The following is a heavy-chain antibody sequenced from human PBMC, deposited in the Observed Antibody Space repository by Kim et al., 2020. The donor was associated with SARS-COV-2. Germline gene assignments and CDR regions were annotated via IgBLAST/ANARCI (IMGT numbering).Heavy chain of an antibody. J-gene: IGHJ5*02. CDR1: GGSISSSSYY. Sequence: SETLSLTCTVSGGSISSSSYYWGWIRQPPGKGLEWIGSIYYSGSTYYNPSLKSRVTISVDTSKNQFSLKLSSVTAADTAVYYCARRMFEYYDIFFQRRMRFDPWGQGTLVTVSS. CDR2: IYYSGST. D-gene: IGHD3-9*01. CDR3: ARRMFEYYDIFFQRRMRFDP. V-gene: IGHV4-39*01.